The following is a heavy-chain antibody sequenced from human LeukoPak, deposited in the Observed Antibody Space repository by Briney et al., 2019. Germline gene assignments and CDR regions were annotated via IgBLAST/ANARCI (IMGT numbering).Heavy chain of an antibody. CDR3: ARVDILTGNYIPDY. CDR2: INTNTGNP. CDR1: GYTFTSYA. Sequence: ASVKVSCEASGYTFTSYAMNWVRQAPGQGLEWMGWINTNTGNPTYAQGFTGRFVFSLDTSVSTAYLQISSLKAEDTAVYYCARVDILTGNYIPDYWGQGTLVTVSS. V-gene: IGHV7-4-1*02. D-gene: IGHD3-9*01. J-gene: IGHJ4*02.